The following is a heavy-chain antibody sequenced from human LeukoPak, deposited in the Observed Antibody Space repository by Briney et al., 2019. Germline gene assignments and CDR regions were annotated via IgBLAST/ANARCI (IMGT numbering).Heavy chain of an antibody. D-gene: IGHD6-13*01. J-gene: IGHJ3*02. CDR3: ARVRRYTSRPDAFDI. CDR1: AGSMSSYY. Sequence: PSETRSLNCPGAAGSMSSYYGSWIGQPPGKGLEWIGYIYYSGSTNYNPSLKSRVTISVDTSKNQFSLKLSSVNTADTAVYYCARVRRYTSRPDAFDIWGQGTMVTVSS. CDR2: IYYSGST. V-gene: IGHV4-59*01.